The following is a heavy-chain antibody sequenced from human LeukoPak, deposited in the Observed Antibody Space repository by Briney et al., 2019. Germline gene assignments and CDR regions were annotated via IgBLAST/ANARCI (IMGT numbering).Heavy chain of an antibody. V-gene: IGHV4-39*01. J-gene: IGHJ4*02. CDR2: IYYSGST. D-gene: IGHD1/OR15-1a*01. CDR3: ARLSYNWNTGY. CDR1: GVSISSSSYY. Sequence: SETLSLTCTVSGVSISSSSYYWGWIRQPPGKGLEWIGSIYYSGSTYYSPSLNGRVTISIDTSKNQFSLKLTSVTAADTAVYYCARLSYNWNTGYWGQGTLVTVSS.